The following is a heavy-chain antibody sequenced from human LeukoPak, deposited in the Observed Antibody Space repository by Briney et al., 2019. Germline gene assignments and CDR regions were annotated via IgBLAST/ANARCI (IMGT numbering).Heavy chain of an antibody. CDR3: ARNGYYFDY. CDR1: GFTFSSYS. D-gene: IGHD2-2*03. Sequence: GGSLRLSCAASGFTFSSYSMNWVCQAPGKGLEWVSSISRSSSHIYYADSVKGRFTISRDNGKNSLYLQMNSLRAEDTAVYYCARNGYYFDYWGQGTLVTVSS. CDR2: ISRSSSHI. J-gene: IGHJ4*02. V-gene: IGHV3-21*01.